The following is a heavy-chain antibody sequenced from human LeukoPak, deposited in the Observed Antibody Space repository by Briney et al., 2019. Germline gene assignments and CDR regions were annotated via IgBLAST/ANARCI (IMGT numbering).Heavy chain of an antibody. V-gene: IGHV3-9*01. J-gene: IGHJ4*02. D-gene: IGHD4-23*01. CDR1: GFTFDDYA. Sequence: PGGSLRLSCVASGFTFDDYAMHWVRQAPGKGLEWVSGISWKSDSVDYADSVKGRFTISRDNAKNSLYLQKNSLRADDTALYYCAKDWSYGGNSWKYFGSWGRGVLVTVSS. CDR2: ISWKSDSV. CDR3: AKDWSYGGNSWKYFGS.